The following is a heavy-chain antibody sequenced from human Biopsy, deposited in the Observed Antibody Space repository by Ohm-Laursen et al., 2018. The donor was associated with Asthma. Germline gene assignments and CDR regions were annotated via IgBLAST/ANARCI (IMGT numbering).Heavy chain of an antibody. CDR1: GYTFSSYQ. CDR3: ASSMIVADGSDAFDI. V-gene: IGHV1-46*03. J-gene: IGHJ3*02. Sequence: ASVKVSCKASGYTFSSYQMHWVRQAPGQGLEWLGMIKHISEYAQKFQGRVTMTRDTSTSTVYMELNSLRSEDTAVYYCASSMIVADGSDAFDIGDQGTMVTVSS. D-gene: IGHD3-22*01. CDR2: IKHISE.